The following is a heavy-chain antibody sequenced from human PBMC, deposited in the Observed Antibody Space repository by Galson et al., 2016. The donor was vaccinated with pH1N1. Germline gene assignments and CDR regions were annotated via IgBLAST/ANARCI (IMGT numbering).Heavy chain of an antibody. J-gene: IGHJ4*02. CDR3: ERRYYFDY. Sequence: SVKVSCKAPGYSVTRYYMHWVRQAPGQGLEWMGIIDLSDGTTTYSQKFQGRITMTRDTPTNSVYMELSSLTSDDTAVYYCERRYYFDYWGQGTLITVSS. CDR2: IDLSDGTT. CDR1: GYSVTRYY. V-gene: IGHV1-46*01.